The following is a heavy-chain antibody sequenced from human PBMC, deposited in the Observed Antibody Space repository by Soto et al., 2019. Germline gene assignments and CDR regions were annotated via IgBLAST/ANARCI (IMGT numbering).Heavy chain of an antibody. CDR2: ISSTTNYI. CDR1: WFTFTRYS. CDR3: ARESEDLTSNFDY. J-gene: IGHJ4*02. Sequence: GGSLRLSCASSWFTFTRYSMNWVRQAPGKGLEWVSSISSTTNYIYYGDSMKGRFTISRDNAKNSLYLEMNSLRAEDTAVYYCARESEDLTSNFDYWGQGTLVTVSS. V-gene: IGHV3-21*06.